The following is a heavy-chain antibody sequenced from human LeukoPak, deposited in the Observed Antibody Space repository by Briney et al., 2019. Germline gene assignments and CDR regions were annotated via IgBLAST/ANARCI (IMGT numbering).Heavy chain of an antibody. V-gene: IGHV3-53*01. Sequence: GGSLRLSCAASGFSFSSYNMNWVRQTPGKGLEWVSFIYSDNTHYSDSVKGRFTISRDNSKNTLYLQMNSLRAEDTAVYYCARRAGAYSHPYDYWGQGTLVTVSS. CDR3: ARRAGAYSHPYDY. J-gene: IGHJ4*02. CDR1: GFSFSSYN. CDR2: IYSDNT. D-gene: IGHD4/OR15-4a*01.